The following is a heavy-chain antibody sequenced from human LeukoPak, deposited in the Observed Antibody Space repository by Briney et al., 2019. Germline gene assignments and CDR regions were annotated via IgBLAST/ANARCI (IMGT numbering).Heavy chain of an antibody. D-gene: IGHD2-8*01. CDR1: GGSLSSYY. CDR3: ATQGRSTQVFQV. J-gene: IGHJ4*02. V-gene: IGHV4-59*08. CDR2: IYDSGST. Sequence: SETLSLTCTVSGGSLSSYYWSWIRQPPGKGLEWIGYIYDSGSTNYNPSLKSRVTISVDTSKNQFSLKLSSVTAADTAVYYCATQGRSTQVFQVWGQGTLVTVSS.